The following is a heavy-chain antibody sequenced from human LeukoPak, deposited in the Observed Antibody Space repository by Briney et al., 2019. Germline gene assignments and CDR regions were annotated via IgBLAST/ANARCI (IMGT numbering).Heavy chain of an antibody. J-gene: IGHJ6*02. CDR2: IYSGGST. D-gene: IGHD2-2*01. CDR1: GFTVSSNY. CDR3: ASRLIPGYGMDV. Sequence: RGSLRLSCAASGFTVSSNYMSWVRQAPGKGLEWVSVIYSGGSTYYADSVKGRFTISRDNSKNTLYLQMNSLRAEDTAVYYCASRLIPGYGMDVWGQGTTVTVSS. V-gene: IGHV3-53*01.